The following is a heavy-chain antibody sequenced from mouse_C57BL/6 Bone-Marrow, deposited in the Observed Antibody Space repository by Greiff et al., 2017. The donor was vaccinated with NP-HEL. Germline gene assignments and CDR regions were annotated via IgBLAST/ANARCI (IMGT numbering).Heavy chain of an antibody. CDR2: INPSSGYT. J-gene: IGHJ4*01. CDR1: GYTFTSYT. CDR3: AREDYGNLYAMDY. D-gene: IGHD2-1*01. V-gene: IGHV1-4*01. Sequence: QVQLQQSGAELARPGASVKMSCKASGYTFTSYTMHWVKQRPGHGLEWIGYINPSSGYTKYNQKFKDKATLTADKSSSTAYMQLSSLTSEDSAVYYCAREDYGNLYAMDYWGQGTSVTVSS.